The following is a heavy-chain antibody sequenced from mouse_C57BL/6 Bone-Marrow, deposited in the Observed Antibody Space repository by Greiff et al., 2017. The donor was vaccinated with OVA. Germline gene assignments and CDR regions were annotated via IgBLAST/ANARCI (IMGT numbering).Heavy chain of an antibody. V-gene: IGHV1-54*01. CDR2: INPGSGGT. CDR1: GYAFTNYL. D-gene: IGHD1-3*01. CDR3: ARESGRGFAY. J-gene: IGHJ3*01. Sequence: QVQLQQSGAELVRPGTSVKVSCKASGYAFTNYLIEWVKQRPGQGLEWIGVINPGSGGTNYNEKFKGKATLTADKSSSTAYMQLSSLTSEDSAVYCCARESGRGFAYWGQGTLVTVSA.